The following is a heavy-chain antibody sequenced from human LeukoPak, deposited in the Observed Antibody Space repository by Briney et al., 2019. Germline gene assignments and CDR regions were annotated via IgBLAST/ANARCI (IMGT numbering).Heavy chain of an antibody. CDR2: ISAYNGNT. J-gene: IGHJ4*02. V-gene: IGHV1-18*04. CDR1: GYRFISYG. Sequence: ASVKVSCKTSGYRFISYGINWVRQAPGQGLEWMGWISAYNGNTNYAQKLQGRVTMTTDTSTSTAYMELRSLRSDDTAVYYCARSVDIVVVPAADQLDYWGQGTLVTVSS. D-gene: IGHD2-2*01. CDR3: ARSVDIVVVPAADQLDY.